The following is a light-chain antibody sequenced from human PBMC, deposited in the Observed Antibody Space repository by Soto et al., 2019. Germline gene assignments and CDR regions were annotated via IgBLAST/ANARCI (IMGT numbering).Light chain of an antibody. CDR1: QTFNNY. V-gene: IGKV1-39*01. J-gene: IGKJ2*01. CDR2: AAT. CDR3: QQSYTSQQA. Sequence: DIQMPQSPSSLSASVGDTVSITCRAGQTFNNYLNWYQHKPGKVPKLLIYAATALQSGVPSRFSASASGTDFTLTIINVQPEDCGTYYCQQSYTSQQAFGVGTKLEI.